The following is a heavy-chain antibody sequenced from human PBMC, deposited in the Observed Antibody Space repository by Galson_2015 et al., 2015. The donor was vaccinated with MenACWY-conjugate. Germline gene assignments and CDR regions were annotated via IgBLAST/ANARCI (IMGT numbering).Heavy chain of an antibody. CDR1: GFTFSSYS. CDR3: ARVAATVSLAYWYFDL. V-gene: IGHV3-21*01. J-gene: IGHJ2*01. Sequence: SLRLSCAASGFTFSSYSMNWVRQAPGKGLEWVSSISSSSSYIYYADSVKGRFTISRDNAENSLYLQMNSLRAEDTAVYYCARVAATVSLAYWYFDLWGRGTLVTVSS. CDR2: ISSSSSYI. D-gene: IGHD2-15*01.